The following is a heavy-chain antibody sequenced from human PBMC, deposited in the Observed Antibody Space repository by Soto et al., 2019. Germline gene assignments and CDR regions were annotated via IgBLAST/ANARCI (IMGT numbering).Heavy chain of an antibody. V-gene: IGHV1-69*13. Sequence: SVKVSCKASGGTFSSYAISWVRQAPGQGLEWMGGIIPIFGTANYAQKFQGRVTITADESTSTAYMELSSLRPEDTAVYDCASDCSGGSCYNYYDGMDVWGQGNTV. CDR3: ASDCSGGSCYNYYDGMDV. D-gene: IGHD2-15*01. CDR1: GGTFSSYA. J-gene: IGHJ6*02. CDR2: IIPIFGTA.